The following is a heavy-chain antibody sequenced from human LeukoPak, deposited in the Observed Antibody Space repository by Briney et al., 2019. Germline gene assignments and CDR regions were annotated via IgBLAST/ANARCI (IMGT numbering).Heavy chain of an antibody. CDR1: GYSISSGTYY. D-gene: IGHD1-1*01. Sequence: PSETLSLTCTVSGYSISSGTYYWTWIRQPAGKGLEWIGRISTSGSTNYNPSLKSRVTISLDTSKNQFSLKLSSVTAADTAVFYCARVTDWNDLDYWGPGTLVTVSS. J-gene: IGHJ4*02. CDR3: ARVTDWNDLDY. V-gene: IGHV4-61*02. CDR2: ISTSGST.